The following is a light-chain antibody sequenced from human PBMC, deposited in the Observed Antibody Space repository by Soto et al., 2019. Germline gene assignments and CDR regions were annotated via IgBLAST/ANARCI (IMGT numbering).Light chain of an antibody. CDR3: QQYNNWPILT. J-gene: IGKJ4*01. CDR1: QSVSSN. CDR2: GAS. Sequence: EIVMTQSPATLPVSPGERATLSCRASQSVSSNLAWYQQRPGQAPRLPIYGASTGATGIPARFSGSGSGTELTLTISSLQSEDFAVYYCQQYNNWPILTFGGGTKVDIK. V-gene: IGKV3-15*01.